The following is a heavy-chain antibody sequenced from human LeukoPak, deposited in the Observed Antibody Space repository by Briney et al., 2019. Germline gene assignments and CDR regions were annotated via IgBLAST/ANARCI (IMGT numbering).Heavy chain of an antibody. J-gene: IGHJ4*02. CDR2: MNSDGSST. CDR1: GFTFSSHW. CDR3: TCIAARRGVDY. Sequence: GGSLRLSCAASGFTFSSHWMHWVRQAPGKGLVWVSRMNSDGSSTSHADSVKGRFTISRDNAKNTLYLQMNSLRAEDTAVYYCTCIAARRGVDYWGRGTLVSVSS. V-gene: IGHV3-74*01. D-gene: IGHD6-6*01.